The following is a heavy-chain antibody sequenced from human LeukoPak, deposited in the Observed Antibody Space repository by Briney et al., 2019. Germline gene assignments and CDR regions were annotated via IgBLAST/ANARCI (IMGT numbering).Heavy chain of an antibody. CDR2: IKQDGSEK. CDR1: GFTFSSYW. Sequence: GGSLRLSCAASGFTFSSYWMSWVRQAPGKGLEWVANIKQDGSEKYYVDSVKGRFTISRDNAKNSLYLQMNSLRAEDTAVYYCARVCGGYYYDSSGYFDYWGQGTLVTVSS. V-gene: IGHV3-7*04. D-gene: IGHD3-22*01. CDR3: ARVCGGYYYDSSGYFDY. J-gene: IGHJ4*02.